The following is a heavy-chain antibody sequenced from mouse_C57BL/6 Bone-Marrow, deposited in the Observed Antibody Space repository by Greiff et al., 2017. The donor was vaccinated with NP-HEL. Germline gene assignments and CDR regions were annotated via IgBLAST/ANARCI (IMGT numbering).Heavy chain of an antibody. CDR3: ARQGNFDV. CDR2: INPSSGYT. CDR1: GYTFTSYT. V-gene: IGHV1-4*01. J-gene: IGHJ1*03. Sequence: VQLQESGAELARPGASVKMSCKASGYTFTSYTMHWVKQRPGQGLEWIGYINPSSGYTKYNQKFKDKATLTADKSSSTAYMQLSSLTSEDSAVYYCARQGNFDVWGTGTTVTVSS.